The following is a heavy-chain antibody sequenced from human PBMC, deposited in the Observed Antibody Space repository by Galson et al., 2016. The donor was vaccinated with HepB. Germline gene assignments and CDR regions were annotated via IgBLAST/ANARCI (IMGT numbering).Heavy chain of an antibody. CDR1: GYSFATFW. CDR3: AKSNRGGGPIDY. J-gene: IGHJ4*02. CDR2: IFPDDSDT. D-gene: IGHD3-16*01. Sequence: QSGAEVKKTGDSLKISCEGSGYSFATFWIGWVRQMPGKGLEWMGMIFPDDSDTTYSPSFEGQVTISADKSLNTTYLQWRSLKASDTAVYYCAKSNRGGGPIDYWGPGTLVTVSS. V-gene: IGHV5-51*01.